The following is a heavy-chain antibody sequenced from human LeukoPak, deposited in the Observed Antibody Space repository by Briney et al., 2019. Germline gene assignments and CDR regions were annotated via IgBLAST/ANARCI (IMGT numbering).Heavy chain of an antibody. Sequence: XTFSXYXMSWVRQAPGKGLEWVSAISGSGGSTYYADSVKGRFTISRDNSKNTLYLQMNSLRAEDTAVYYCAKDPQYQLLTGFDYWGQGTLVTVSS. CDR1: XTFSXYX. J-gene: IGHJ4*02. V-gene: IGHV3-23*01. CDR2: ISGSGGST. CDR3: AKDPQYQLLTGFDY. D-gene: IGHD2-2*01.